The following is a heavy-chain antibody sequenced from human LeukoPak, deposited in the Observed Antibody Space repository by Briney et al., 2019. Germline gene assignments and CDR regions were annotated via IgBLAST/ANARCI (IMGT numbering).Heavy chain of an antibody. Sequence: ASVKVSCKASGYTFTSYDINWVRQATGQGLEWMGWMNPNSGNTGYAQKFQGSVTMTRNTSISTAYMELSSLRSEDTAVYYCARVLPFYCSGGSCYSFMDVWGQGTTVTVSS. CDR3: ARVLPFYCSGGSCYSFMDV. D-gene: IGHD2-15*01. V-gene: IGHV1-8*01. CDR1: GYTFTSYD. CDR2: MNPNSGNT. J-gene: IGHJ6*02.